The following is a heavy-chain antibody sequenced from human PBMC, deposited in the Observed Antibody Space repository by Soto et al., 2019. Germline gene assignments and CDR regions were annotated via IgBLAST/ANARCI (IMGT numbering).Heavy chain of an antibody. Sequence: QVHLVQSGAEVKKPGSSVKVSCKYSGGTFRTESINWVRQAPGQGPEWMGGILPFFGTADYAPRFQGRVTITADGATATAYMELRSLTSQDTAVYFCARGREYGGNSDAFDVWGQGTMVTVSS. J-gene: IGHJ3*01. V-gene: IGHV1-69*13. CDR1: GGTFRTES. D-gene: IGHD4-17*01. CDR2: ILPFFGTA. CDR3: ARGREYGGNSDAFDV.